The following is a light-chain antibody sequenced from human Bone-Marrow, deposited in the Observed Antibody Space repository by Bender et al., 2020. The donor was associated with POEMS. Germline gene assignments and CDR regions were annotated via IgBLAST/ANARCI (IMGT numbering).Light chain of an antibody. Sequence: SYVLTQPPSASVAPGQTARIACGGNDIGDKRVHWYRQKAGQAPVLVVYDDNSRPSRISERLSGSNSGNAAVLTIRRVEAGDEADYYCQVWDNDSDQPIFGGGTKLTVL. CDR3: QVWDNDSDQPI. CDR2: DDN. V-gene: IGLV3-21*02. J-gene: IGLJ2*01. CDR1: DIGDKR.